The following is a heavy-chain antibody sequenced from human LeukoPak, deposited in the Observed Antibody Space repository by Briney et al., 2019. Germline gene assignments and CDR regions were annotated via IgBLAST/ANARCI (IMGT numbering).Heavy chain of an antibody. D-gene: IGHD3-9*01. CDR1: GFTFSSYD. CDR2: IGTAGDT. J-gene: IGHJ5*02. CDR3: ARGHMLTGYYNFAWFDP. V-gene: IGHV3-13*01. Sequence: PGGSLRLSCAASGFTFSSYDMHWVRQPTGKGLEWVSAIGTAGDTYYSHSVQGRFTISRENAKNSSYLHMNSLSAGDTAVYFCARGHMLTGYYNFAWFDPWGQGTLVTVSS.